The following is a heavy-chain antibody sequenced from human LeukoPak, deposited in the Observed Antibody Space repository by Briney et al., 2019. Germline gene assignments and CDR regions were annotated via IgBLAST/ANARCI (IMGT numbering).Heavy chain of an antibody. CDR1: GGSISSSSYY. CDR3: ARTDSGSYRGLWFDP. Sequence: SETLSLTCTVSGGSISSSSYYWGWIRQPPGKGLEWIGSIYYSGNTNYNPSLKSRVTISVDTSKNQFSLKLSSVTAADTAVYYCARTDSGSYRGLWFDPWGQGTLVTVSS. D-gene: IGHD1-26*01. J-gene: IGHJ5*02. CDR2: IYYSGNT. V-gene: IGHV4-39*07.